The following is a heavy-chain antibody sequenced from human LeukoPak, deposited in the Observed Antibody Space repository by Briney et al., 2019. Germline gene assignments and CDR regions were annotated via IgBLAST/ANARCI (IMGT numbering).Heavy chain of an antibody. Sequence: GGSLRLSCAASGFTFSSYGMSWVRQAPGKGLEWVSAISGSGGSTYYADSVKGRFTISRDNSKNTLYLQMNSLRAEDTAVYYCAKAGCSSTSCYIDYWGQGTLVTVSS. CDR2: ISGSGGST. CDR3: AKAGCSSTSCYIDY. CDR1: GFTFSSYG. J-gene: IGHJ4*02. V-gene: IGHV3-23*01. D-gene: IGHD2-2*01.